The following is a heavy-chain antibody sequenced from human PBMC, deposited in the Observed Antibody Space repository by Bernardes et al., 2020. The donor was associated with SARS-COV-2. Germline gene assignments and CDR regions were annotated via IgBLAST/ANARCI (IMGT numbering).Heavy chain of an antibody. CDR2: VYNSGST. Sequence: SETLSLTCTVSGGSISNYYWSWIRQPPGKGLEWIGHVYNSGSTNYNPSLKSRVTISEDTSKNELSLKLTSVTTADTAVYYCARSGRTTTIFGVVTKSNWFDPWGQGTLVTVSS. CDR3: ARSGRTTTIFGVVTKSNWFDP. V-gene: IGHV4-59*01. D-gene: IGHD3-3*01. CDR1: GGSISNYY. J-gene: IGHJ5*02.